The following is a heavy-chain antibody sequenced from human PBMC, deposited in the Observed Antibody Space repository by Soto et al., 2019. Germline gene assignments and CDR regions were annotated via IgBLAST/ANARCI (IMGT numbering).Heavy chain of an antibody. CDR2: IYSSGST. V-gene: IGHV4-59*11. CDR1: GLTMNTHY. Sequence: SETLSLTCSVSGLTMNTHYWAWIRQPPGKGLEWIGSIYSSGSTNYNPSLQGRVTMSLDTSKSQVSLNVTSVTAADTAVYYCAATPRYWGQGRLVTVSS. CDR3: AATPRY. J-gene: IGHJ4*02.